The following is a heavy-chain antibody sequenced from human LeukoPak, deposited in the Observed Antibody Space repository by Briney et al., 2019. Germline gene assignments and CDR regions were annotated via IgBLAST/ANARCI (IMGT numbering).Heavy chain of an antibody. D-gene: IGHD3-22*01. Sequence: QPGGSLRLSCAASGFTFSGYEINWVRQAPGRGLEWVSHIRSSGTTIYYADSVKGRFTISRDNAKNSLYLQMNSPRVEDTAVYYCARVTYYYDSSGSLSFYYMDVWGKGTTVTVSS. CDR3: ARVTYYYDSSGSLSFYYMDV. CDR1: GFTFSGYE. V-gene: IGHV3-48*03. CDR2: IRSSGTTI. J-gene: IGHJ6*03.